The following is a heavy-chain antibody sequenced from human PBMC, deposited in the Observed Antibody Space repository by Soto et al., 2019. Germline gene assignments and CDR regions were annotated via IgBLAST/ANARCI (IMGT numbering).Heavy chain of an antibody. CDR3: ARDSTVIVGANSGFDP. CDR2: IFHDGNT. CDR1: GASIGSGGW. J-gene: IGHJ5*02. D-gene: IGHD1-26*01. Sequence: SETLSLTCAVSGASIGSGGWWSWVRQPPGKGLEWIAEIFHDGNTNYSPSLKSRVTISVDKSQNQFSLNVYSVTAADTAVYYCARDSTVIVGANSGFDPWGQGTLVTVSS. V-gene: IGHV4-4*02.